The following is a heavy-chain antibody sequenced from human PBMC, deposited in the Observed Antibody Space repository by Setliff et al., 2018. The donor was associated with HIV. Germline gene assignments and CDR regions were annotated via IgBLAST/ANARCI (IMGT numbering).Heavy chain of an antibody. D-gene: IGHD4-17*01. CDR2: ISTYKGNT. CDR3: ARDNYDDHSLVQMDV. Sequence: EASVKVSCKASGYTFTSYGISWGRQAPGQGLEWMGWISTYKGNTKYEQEFQGRVTMTPDTSTSTAYMELRSLRSDDTAIYYCARDNYDDHSLVQMDVWGKGTTVTVSS. J-gene: IGHJ6*03. V-gene: IGHV1-18*04. CDR1: GYTFTSYG.